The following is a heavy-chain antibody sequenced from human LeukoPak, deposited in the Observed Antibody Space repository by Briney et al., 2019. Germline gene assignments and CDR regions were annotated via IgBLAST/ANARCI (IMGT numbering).Heavy chain of an antibody. V-gene: IGHV1-24*01. D-gene: IGHD1-26*01. CDR2: FDPEDGET. J-gene: IGHJ3*02. Sequence: ASVKVSCKVPGYTLTELSMHWVRQAPGKGLEWMGGFDPEDGETIYAQKFQGRVTMTEDTSTDTAYMELSSLRSEDTAVYYCATESYSGSYLYAFDIWGQGTMVTVSS. CDR1: GYTLTELS. CDR3: ATESYSGSYLYAFDI.